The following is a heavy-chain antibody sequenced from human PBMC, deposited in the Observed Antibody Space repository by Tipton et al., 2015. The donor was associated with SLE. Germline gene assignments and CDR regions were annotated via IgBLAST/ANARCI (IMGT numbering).Heavy chain of an antibody. CDR3: ARSFPGLTAADGVLRDAFDI. D-gene: IGHD6-13*01. Sequence: TLSLTCTVSGDSIISGAYYWSWVRQHPGRGLEWLAYIFYSGSTYYNPSLKSRLNISVDRSNNQFSLKLTSVTAADTAVYYCARSFPGLTAADGVLRDAFDIWGQGTMVTVSS. CDR1: GDSIISGAYY. V-gene: IGHV4-31*03. J-gene: IGHJ3*02. CDR2: IFYSGST.